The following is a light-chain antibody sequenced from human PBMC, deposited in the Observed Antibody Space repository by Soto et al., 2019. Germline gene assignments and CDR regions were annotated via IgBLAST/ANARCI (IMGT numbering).Light chain of an antibody. V-gene: IGKV3-15*01. Sequence: EIVMTQSPATLSVSPGERATLSCRASQSVSSNLAWYQQKPGQAPRLLIYGASTSATDIPARFSGSGSGTEFTLTISSLQSEDFEVYYCQQYNNWPQWTFGQGTKVEIK. CDR1: QSVSSN. CDR3: QQYNNWPQWT. CDR2: GAS. J-gene: IGKJ1*01.